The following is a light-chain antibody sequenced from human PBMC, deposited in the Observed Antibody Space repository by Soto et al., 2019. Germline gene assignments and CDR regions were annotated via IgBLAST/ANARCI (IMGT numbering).Light chain of an antibody. V-gene: IGLV2-14*03. Sequence: ALTQPASVSGSPGQSITISCTGTSSDVGGYNYVSWYQQHPGKAPKLMIYDVSSRPSGVSNRFSGSKSGNTASLTISGLLSEDEADYYCTSYTTNKTPLFGGGTKVTVL. CDR3: TSYTTNKTPL. CDR1: SSDVGGYNY. J-gene: IGLJ2*01. CDR2: DVS.